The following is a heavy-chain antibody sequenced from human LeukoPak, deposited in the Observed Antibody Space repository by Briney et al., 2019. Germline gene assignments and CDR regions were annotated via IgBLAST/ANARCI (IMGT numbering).Heavy chain of an antibody. Sequence: SETLSLTCTVSGAXISSGSHYWGWIRQPPGKGLEWIGSIHYSGNTYYNPSLKSRVTISVDTSKNHFSLKLSSVTAADTAIYYCARPGYSGYDLAAFDIWGQGTMVNVSS. D-gene: IGHD5-12*01. CDR3: ARPGYSGYDLAAFDI. V-gene: IGHV4-39*02. CDR2: IHYSGNT. J-gene: IGHJ3*02. CDR1: GAXISSGSHY.